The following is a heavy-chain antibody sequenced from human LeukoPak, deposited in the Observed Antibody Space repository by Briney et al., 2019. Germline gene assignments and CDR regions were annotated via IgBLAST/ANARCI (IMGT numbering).Heavy chain of an antibody. V-gene: IGHV4-34*01. CDR3: ARAPNCSSASCYRFFDY. D-gene: IGHD2-2*01. J-gene: IGHJ4*02. CDR1: GGSFSGYY. Sequence: SETLSLTCAVYGGSFSGYYWSWIRQPPGKGLEWIGEINHSGSTNYNPSLKSRVTISVDTSKNQFSLKLSSVTAADTAVYYCARAPNCSSASCYRFFDYWGQGTLGTVS. CDR2: INHSGST.